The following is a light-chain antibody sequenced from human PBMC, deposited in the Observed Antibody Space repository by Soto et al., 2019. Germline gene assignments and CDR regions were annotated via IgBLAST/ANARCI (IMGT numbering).Light chain of an antibody. CDR1: SSDVGGYNY. CDR3: SSYTTSNSLYVV. Sequence: QSALTQPASVSGSPGQSITISCTGTSSDVGGYNYVSWYQQHPGKAPKLMIYDVSNRPSGVSNRFSGSKSGITASLTISGLQAEDEADYYCSSYTTSNSLYVVFGGGTKLTVL. J-gene: IGLJ2*01. CDR2: DVS. V-gene: IGLV2-14*01.